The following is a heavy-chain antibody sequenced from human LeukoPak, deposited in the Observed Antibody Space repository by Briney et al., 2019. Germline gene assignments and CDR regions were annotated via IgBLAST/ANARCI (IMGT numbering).Heavy chain of an antibody. CDR2: VSAYNGNT. J-gene: IGHJ3*01. Sequence: ASVKVSCKASGYTFTNYGIIWVRQAPGQRLEWMGWVSAYNGNTNYVQKVRDRVTMTTDTSTTTAYMELRSLRSDDTAVYYCARGSLCGGSYYTPGKSCAFDFWGQGTMVTVSS. CDR3: ARGSLCGGSYYTPGKSCAFDF. V-gene: IGHV1-18*01. CDR1: GYTFTNYG. D-gene: IGHD1-26*01.